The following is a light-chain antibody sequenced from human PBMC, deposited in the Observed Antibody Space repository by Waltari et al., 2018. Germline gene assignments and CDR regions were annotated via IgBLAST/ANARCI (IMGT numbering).Light chain of an antibody. J-gene: IGKJ3*01. V-gene: IGKV1-33*01. CDR2: RAS. Sequence: DIQMTQSPSSLSASVGARVPFTCRASQTISNWLAWYQQKPGKAPKLLIYRASNLETGVPSRFSGSGSGTDFTLTISSLQPEDIATYFCQQHDNSPFTFGPGTKLDIK. CDR3: QQHDNSPFT. CDR1: QTISNW.